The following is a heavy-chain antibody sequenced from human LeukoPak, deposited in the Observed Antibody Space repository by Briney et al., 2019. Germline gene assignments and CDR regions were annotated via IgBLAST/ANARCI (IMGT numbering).Heavy chain of an antibody. V-gene: IGHV3-21*01. CDR3: ARDPSEASHPYYFDY. CDR1: GFTFNSYT. J-gene: IGHJ4*02. Sequence: GGSLRLSCAASGFTFNSYTMNWVRQAPGKGLEWVSSTSSSGSYKYYADSVKGRFTISRDNAKNSLYLQMNSLRPEDTAVYYCARDPSEASHPYYFDYWAQGTLVTVSS. CDR2: TSSSGSYK.